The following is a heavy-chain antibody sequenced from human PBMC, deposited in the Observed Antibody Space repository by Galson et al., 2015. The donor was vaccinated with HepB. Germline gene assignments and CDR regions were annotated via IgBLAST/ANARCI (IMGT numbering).Heavy chain of an antibody. CDR1: GFTFSSYA. Sequence: SLRLSCAASGFTFSSYAMHWVRQAPGKGLEWVAVISYDGSNKYYADSVKGRFTISRDNSKNTLYLQMNSLRAEDTAVYYCARERRGYSSGPFDYWGQGTLVTVSS. CDR3: ARERRGYSSGPFDY. CDR2: ISYDGSNK. J-gene: IGHJ4*02. D-gene: IGHD6-19*01. V-gene: IGHV3-30*04.